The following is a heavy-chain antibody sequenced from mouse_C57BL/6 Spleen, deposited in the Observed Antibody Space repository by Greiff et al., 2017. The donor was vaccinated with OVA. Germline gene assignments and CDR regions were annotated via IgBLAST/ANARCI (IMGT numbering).Heavy chain of an antibody. Sequence: QVQLQQPGAELVRPGTSVKLSCKASGYTFTSYWMHWVKQRPGQGLEWIGVIDPSDSYTNYNQKFKGKATLTVDTSSSTAYMQLSSLTSEDSAVYDCARHYYGSRNYLDYWGQGTTLTVSS. D-gene: IGHD1-1*01. V-gene: IGHV1-59*01. J-gene: IGHJ2*01. CDR1: GYTFTSYW. CDR2: IDPSDSYT. CDR3: ARHYYGSRNYLDY.